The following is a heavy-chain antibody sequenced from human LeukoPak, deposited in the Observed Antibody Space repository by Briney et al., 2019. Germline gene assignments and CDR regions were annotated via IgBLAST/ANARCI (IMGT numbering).Heavy chain of an antibody. J-gene: IGHJ4*02. CDR2: INPNSGGT. D-gene: IGHD3-16*01. V-gene: IGHV1-2*02. CDR3: ARDGMGETLDY. CDR1: GYTFTAYH. Sequence: GASVKVSCKTSGYTFTAYHIHWVRQAPGHGLEWLGWINPNSGGTNFAQNFQGRVTMTRDTSISTAYMELSSLRSEDMAVYYCARDGMGETLDYWGQGTLVTVSS.